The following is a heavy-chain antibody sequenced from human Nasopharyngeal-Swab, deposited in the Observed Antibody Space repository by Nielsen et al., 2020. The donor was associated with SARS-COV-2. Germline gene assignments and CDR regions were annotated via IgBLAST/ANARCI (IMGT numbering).Heavy chain of an antibody. CDR2: ISAYNGNT. D-gene: IGHD6-6*01. CDR1: GYTFTSHG. Sequence: ASVKVSCKASGYTFTSHGINWLRQAPGQGLEWLGWISAYNGNTNYAQKLQGRVTMTTDTSTSTAYMELTSLRSEDTAVYYCARALGYSRSSGGYFWLDPWGQGTLVTVSS. CDR3: ARALGYSRSSGGYFWLDP. J-gene: IGHJ5*02. V-gene: IGHV1-18*01.